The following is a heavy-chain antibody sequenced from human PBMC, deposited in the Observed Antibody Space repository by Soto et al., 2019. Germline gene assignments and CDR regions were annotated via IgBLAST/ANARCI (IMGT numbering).Heavy chain of an antibody. Sequence: HPGGSLRLSCAASGFTFSAYAMAWVRQAPGRGLEWVSTIGRGNGNKYYADSVKGRFTISRDNSKNTLSLQMNSLRADDTAVYYCAKGIIIHFIAMTVYDSWGQGTLVTVSS. D-gene: IGHD3-22*01. V-gene: IGHV3-23*01. J-gene: IGHJ4*02. CDR1: GFTFSAYA. CDR3: AKGIIIHFIAMTVYDS. CDR2: IGRGNGNK.